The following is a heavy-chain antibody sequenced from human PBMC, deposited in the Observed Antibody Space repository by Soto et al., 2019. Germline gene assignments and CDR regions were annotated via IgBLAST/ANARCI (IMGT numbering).Heavy chain of an antibody. D-gene: IGHD4-17*01. Sequence: PSETLSLTCAVYGGSFSGYYWSWIRQPPGKGLEWIGEINHSGSTNYNPSLKSRVTISVDTSKNQFSLKLSSVIAADTAVYYCARTTVTNDAFDIWGQGTMVTVS. CDR3: ARTTVTNDAFDI. J-gene: IGHJ3*02. CDR2: INHSGST. CDR1: GGSFSGYY. V-gene: IGHV4-34*01.